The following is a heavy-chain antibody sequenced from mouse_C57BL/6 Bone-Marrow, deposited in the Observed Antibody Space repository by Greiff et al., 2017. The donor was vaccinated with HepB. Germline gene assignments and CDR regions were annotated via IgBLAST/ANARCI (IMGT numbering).Heavy chain of an antibody. D-gene: IGHD2-3*01. CDR3: TSYDGYY. CDR1: GFNIKDDY. Sequence: VQLKESGAELVRPGASVKLSCTASGFNIKDDYMHWVKQRPEQGLEWIGWIDPENGDTEYASKFQGKATITADTSSNTAYLQLRSLTSEDTAVYYCTSYDGYYWGQGTTLTVSS. CDR2: IDPENGDT. V-gene: IGHV14-4*01. J-gene: IGHJ2*01.